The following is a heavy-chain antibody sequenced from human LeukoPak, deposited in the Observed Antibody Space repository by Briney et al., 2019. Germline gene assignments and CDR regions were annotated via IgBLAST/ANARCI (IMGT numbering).Heavy chain of an antibody. D-gene: IGHD5-18*01. V-gene: IGHV4-59*08. CDR1: GGSISNYY. J-gene: IGHJ2*01. CDR3: ARCGYDYGIAVHFDL. CDR2: IYYSGST. Sequence: SETLSLTCTVSGGSISNYYWSWIRQPPGKGLEWIGYIYYSGSTNYNPSLKSRVTISVDTSKNQFSLKLSSVTAADTAVYYCARCGYDYGIAVHFDLWGRGTLVTVSS.